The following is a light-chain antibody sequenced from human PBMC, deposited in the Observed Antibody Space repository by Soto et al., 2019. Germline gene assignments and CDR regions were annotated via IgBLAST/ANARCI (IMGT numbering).Light chain of an antibody. J-gene: IGLJ2*01. CDR3: SSYSRNSTPVV. CDR2: EVT. V-gene: IGLV2-14*01. CDR1: SADIGDSDY. Sequence: QSALTQPASVSGSRGQSITISCTGTSADIGDSDYVSWYQQHPDKAPKLLISEVTNRPSGVSNRFSGSKSGNTASLTISGLQAEDEADYYCSSYSRNSTPVVFGGGTKLTVL.